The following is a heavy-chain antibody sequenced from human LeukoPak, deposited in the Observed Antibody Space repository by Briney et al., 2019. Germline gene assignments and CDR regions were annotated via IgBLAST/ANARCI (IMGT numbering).Heavy chain of an antibody. CDR2: ISYDGTNK. Sequence: PGMSLRLSCAASGFTFSNYGMHWVRQAPGKGLEWVAVISYDGTNKYYADSVKGRFTISRDNSKNTLYLQMNSLRAEDTAVYYCAKTLNMVRGVTTDYWGQGTLVTVSS. D-gene: IGHD3-10*01. CDR3: AKTLNMVRGVTTDY. J-gene: IGHJ4*02. CDR1: GFTFSNYG. V-gene: IGHV3-30*18.